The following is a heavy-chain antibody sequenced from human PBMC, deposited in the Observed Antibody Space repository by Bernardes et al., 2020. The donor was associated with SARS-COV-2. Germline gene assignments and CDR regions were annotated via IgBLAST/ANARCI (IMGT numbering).Heavy chain of an antibody. CDR3: VKFTITGGSPGC. Sequence: GRSLRLSCSASGFTFSTYSMHWVRQAQGKGMEYDSAIKGEGGGTYYADSVKGRFTISRDNSRNTLYLQMRSLRPEDTALYYCVKFTITGGSPGCWGQGTLVTVSP. CDR1: GFTFSTYS. CDR2: IKGEGGGT. J-gene: IGHJ4*02. V-gene: IGHV3-64D*06. D-gene: IGHD2-8*02.